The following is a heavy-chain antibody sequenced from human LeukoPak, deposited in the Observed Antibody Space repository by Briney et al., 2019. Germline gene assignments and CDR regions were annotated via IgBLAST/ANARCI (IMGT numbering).Heavy chain of an antibody. D-gene: IGHD6-6*01. J-gene: IGHJ4*02. CDR3: ARGSGAARPNFDY. CDR1: GYTFTTYT. V-gene: IGHV1-2*04. Sequence: ASVKVSCKTSGYTFTTYTMHWVRQAPGQGLEWMGWINPNSGGTNYAQKFQGWVTMTRDTSISTAYMELSRLRSDDTAVYYCARGSGAARPNFDYWGQGTLVTVSS. CDR2: INPNSGGT.